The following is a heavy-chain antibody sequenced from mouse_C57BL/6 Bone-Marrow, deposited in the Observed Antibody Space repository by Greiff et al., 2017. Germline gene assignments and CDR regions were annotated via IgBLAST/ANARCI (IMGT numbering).Heavy chain of an antibody. D-gene: IGHD1-1*01. CDR1: GYTFTSYW. CDR2: IDPSDSET. Sequence: VQLQQPGAELVRPGSSVKLSCKASGYTFTSYWLHWVKQRPIQGLEWIGNIDPSDSETHYNQKFKDKATLTVDKSSSTAYMQLSSLTSEDSAVYYCARGGSSAFAYWGQGTLVTVSA. CDR3: ARGGSSAFAY. V-gene: IGHV1-52*01. J-gene: IGHJ3*01.